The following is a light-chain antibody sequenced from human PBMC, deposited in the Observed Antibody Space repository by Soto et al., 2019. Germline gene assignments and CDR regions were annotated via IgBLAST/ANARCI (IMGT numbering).Light chain of an antibody. CDR2: DAS. V-gene: IGKV3D-20*02. Sequence: EIVLTQSPGTLSLSPGERATLSCRASQSFNSIYLAWYQQKPGLAPRLLIYDASSRATGIPARFSGSGSGTDFTLTISSLEPEDFAVYYCQQRSNWPITFGQGTRLEIK. J-gene: IGKJ5*01. CDR1: QSFNSIY. CDR3: QQRSNWPIT.